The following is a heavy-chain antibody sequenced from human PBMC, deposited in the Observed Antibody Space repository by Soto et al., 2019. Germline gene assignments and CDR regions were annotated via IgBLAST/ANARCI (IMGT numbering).Heavy chain of an antibody. CDR3: ARGVLLEWLFFSYYYYGMDV. D-gene: IGHD3-3*01. Sequence: PGGSLRLSCAASGFTFSSYAMHWVRQAPGKGLEWVAVISYDGSNKYYADSVKGRFTISRDNSKNTLYLQMNSLRAEDTAVYYCARGVLLEWLFFSYYYYGMDVWGQGTTVTVSS. CDR1: GFTFSSYA. CDR2: ISYDGSNK. V-gene: IGHV3-30-3*01. J-gene: IGHJ6*02.